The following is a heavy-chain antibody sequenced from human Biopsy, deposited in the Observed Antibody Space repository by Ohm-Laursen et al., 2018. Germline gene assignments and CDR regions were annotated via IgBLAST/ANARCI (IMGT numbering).Heavy chain of an antibody. CDR3: ARDRGYYSDRTVPEYFDL. V-gene: IGHV4-59*01. D-gene: IGHD3-22*01. CDR1: GGSISSYY. J-gene: IGHJ2*01. CDR2: VYYTGST. Sequence: PPGTLSLTCTVSGGSISSYYWSWIRQPPGKGLEWIGYVYYTGSTDYNPSLQSRVAISVDTSKNHFSLRLRSVTPADTAIYCARDRGYYSDRTVPEYFDLWGRGTLVTVSS.